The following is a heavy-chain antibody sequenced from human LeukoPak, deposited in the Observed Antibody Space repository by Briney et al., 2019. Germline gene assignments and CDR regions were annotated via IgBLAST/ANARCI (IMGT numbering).Heavy chain of an antibody. CDR1: GGSISSYY. V-gene: IGHV4-59*12. CDR2: FYYSGST. Sequence: PSETLSLTCTVSGGSISSYYWSWIRQPPGKGLEWIGYFYYSGSTNYNPSLKSRSTISVDTSKNQFSLKLSPVTAADTAVYYCAREKEGSSGWYLVDYWGQGTLVTVSS. CDR3: AREKEGSSGWYLVDY. D-gene: IGHD6-19*01. J-gene: IGHJ4*02.